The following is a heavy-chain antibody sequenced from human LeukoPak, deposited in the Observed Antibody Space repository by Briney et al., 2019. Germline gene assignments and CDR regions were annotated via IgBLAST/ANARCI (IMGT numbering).Heavy chain of an antibody. CDR2: FDPDDGET. V-gene: IGHV1-24*01. CDR1: GYTLTELS. D-gene: IGHD5-18*01. J-gene: IGHJ4*02. CDR3: ATEDRDTAMVWDRKRGYYFDY. Sequence: ASVKVSCKVSGYTLTELSMHWVRQAPGKGLEWMGGFDPDDGETIYAQKFQGRVTMAEDTSTDTAYMELSSLRSEDTAVYYCATEDRDTAMVWDRKRGYYFDYWGQGTLVTVSS.